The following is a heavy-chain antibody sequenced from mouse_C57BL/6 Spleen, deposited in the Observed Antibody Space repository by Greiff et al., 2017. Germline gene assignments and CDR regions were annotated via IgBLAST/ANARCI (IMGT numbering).Heavy chain of an antibody. CDR2: IRSKSNNYAT. Sequence: EVKLVESGGGLVQPKGSLKLSCAASGFSFNTYAMNWVRQAPGKGLEWVARIRSKSNNYATYYADSVKDRFTIYRDDPENMLYLQMNNLKTEDTAMYYCVRHGNYAMDYWGQGTSVTVSS. CDR1: GFSFNTYA. J-gene: IGHJ4*01. V-gene: IGHV10-1*01. CDR3: VRHGNYAMDY. D-gene: IGHD1-1*02.